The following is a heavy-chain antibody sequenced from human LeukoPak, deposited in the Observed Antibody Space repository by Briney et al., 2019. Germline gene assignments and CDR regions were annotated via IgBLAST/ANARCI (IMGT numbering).Heavy chain of an antibody. CDR2: MNPNSGNT. CDR3: ARGGGGAAAGIAYKFDY. V-gene: IGHV1-8*03. J-gene: IGHJ4*02. D-gene: IGHD6-13*01. Sequence: AASVKVSCKASGYTFTSYDINWVRQATGQGLEWMGWMNPNSGNTGYAQKFQGRVTITRNTSISTAYMELSSLRSEDTAVYYCARGGGGAAAGIAYKFDYWGQGTLVTVSS. CDR1: GYTFTSYD.